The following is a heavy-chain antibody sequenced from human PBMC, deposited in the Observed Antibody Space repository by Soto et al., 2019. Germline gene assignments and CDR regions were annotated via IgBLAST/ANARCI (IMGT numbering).Heavy chain of an antibody. J-gene: IGHJ4*02. V-gene: IGHV4-59*01. CDR3: ARVMITFGGVIVSYFDY. CDR1: GGSISSYY. CDR2: IYYSGST. D-gene: IGHD3-16*02. Sequence: PSETQSLTCTVSGGSISSYYGSWIRQNPGKGLEWIGYIYYSGSTNYNPSLKSRVTISVDTSKNQFSLKLSSVTAADTAVYYCARVMITFGGVIVSYFDYWGQGTLVTGSS.